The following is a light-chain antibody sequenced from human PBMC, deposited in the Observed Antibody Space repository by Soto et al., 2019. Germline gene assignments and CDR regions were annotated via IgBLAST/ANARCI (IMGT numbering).Light chain of an antibody. CDR2: DAS. Sequence: DIQMTQSPSTLSASVGDRVTITCRASQSISSWLAWYQQKPGKAPKLLIYDASTLESGVPSRFSGTGSGTEFTFSIISLQPEDFGTYYCQQCYMGWTFGQGTKVDI. CDR1: QSISSW. V-gene: IGKV1-5*01. CDR3: QQCYMGWT. J-gene: IGKJ1*01.